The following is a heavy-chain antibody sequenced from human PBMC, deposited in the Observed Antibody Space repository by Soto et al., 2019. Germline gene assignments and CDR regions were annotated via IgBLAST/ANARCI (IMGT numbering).Heavy chain of an antibody. V-gene: IGHV3-43D*04. CDR3: AKGSGPRLAYYGMDV. J-gene: IGHJ6*02. Sequence: LRLSCAASGFTFDDYAMHWVRQAPGKGLEWVSLISWDGGSTYYADSVKGRFTISRDNSKNSLYLQMNSLRAEDTALYYCAKGSGPRLAYYGMDVWGQGTTVTVSS. CDR2: ISWDGGST. D-gene: IGHD2-21*01. CDR1: GFTFDDYA.